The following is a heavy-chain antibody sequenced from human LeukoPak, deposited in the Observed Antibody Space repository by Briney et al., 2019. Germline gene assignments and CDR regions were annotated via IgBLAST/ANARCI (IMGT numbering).Heavy chain of an antibody. Sequence: SETLPLTCTVSGGSISSYYWSWIRQPPGKGLEWIGYIYYSGSTNYNPSLKSRVTISVDTSKNQFSLKLSSVTAADTAVYYCATMLFYDFWSGSFGAFDIWGQGTMVTVSS. CDR2: IYYSGST. J-gene: IGHJ3*02. CDR1: GGSISSYY. CDR3: ATMLFYDFWSGSFGAFDI. V-gene: IGHV4-59*01. D-gene: IGHD3-3*01.